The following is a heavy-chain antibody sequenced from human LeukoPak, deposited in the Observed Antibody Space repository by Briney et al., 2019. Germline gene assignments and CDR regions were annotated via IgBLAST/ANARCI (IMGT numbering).Heavy chain of an antibody. CDR3: ARADTFDY. CDR1: GSTFSSYS. V-gene: IGHV3-21*01. CDR2: ISSSSSYI. Sequence: GGSLRFSCAASGSTFSSYSMSWVRQAPGKGLEWVSSISSSSSYIYYADSVKGRFTISRDNAKNSLYLQMNSLRAEDTAVYYCARADTFDYWGQGTLVTVSS. D-gene: IGHD3-9*01. J-gene: IGHJ4*02.